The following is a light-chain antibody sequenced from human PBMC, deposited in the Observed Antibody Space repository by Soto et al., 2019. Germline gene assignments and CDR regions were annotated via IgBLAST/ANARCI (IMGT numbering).Light chain of an antibody. Sequence: QSALTQPASVSGSPGQSITISCTGTSSDVGGYNYVSWYQQHPGKAPKLMIYDVSYRPSGVSNRFSGSKSGNTASLTISGLQAEDEADYYCSSYTSSSSVVFGGGTKPTVL. J-gene: IGLJ2*01. CDR3: SSYTSSSSVV. CDR2: DVS. V-gene: IGLV2-14*01. CDR1: SSDVGGYNY.